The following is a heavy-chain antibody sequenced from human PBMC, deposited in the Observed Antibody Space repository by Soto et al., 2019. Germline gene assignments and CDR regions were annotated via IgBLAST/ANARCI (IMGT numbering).Heavy chain of an antibody. Sequence: RRLSCAASGFTFSDYYMTWIRQAPGKGLEWVSYISSSGNSIYYADSVRGRFTVSRDNAKNSLFLQMNSLRAEDTAVYYRARRAAAGRSFDYWGLGTLVPVYS. D-gene: IGHD6-13*01. CDR2: ISSSGNSI. V-gene: IGHV3-11*01. J-gene: IGHJ4*02. CDR1: GFTFSDYY. CDR3: ARRAAAGRSFDY.